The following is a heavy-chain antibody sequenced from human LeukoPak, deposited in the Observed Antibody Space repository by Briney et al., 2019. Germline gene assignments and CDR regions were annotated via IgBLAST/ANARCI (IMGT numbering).Heavy chain of an antibody. Sequence: SETLSLTCTVYGGSFSDCHRSWIRLPPGKGLEWIGEINHSGNTNYNPSLKSRVTISIDTSKNQFSLKLSSVTAADTAVYYCARGKVTRDWYFDLWGRRTLVTVSS. CDR1: GGSFSDCH. CDR2: INHSGNT. J-gene: IGHJ2*01. D-gene: IGHD4-17*01. V-gene: IGHV4-34*01. CDR3: ARGKVTRDWYFDL.